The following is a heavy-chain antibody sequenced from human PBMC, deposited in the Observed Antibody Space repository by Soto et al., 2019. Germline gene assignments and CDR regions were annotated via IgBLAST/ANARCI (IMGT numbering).Heavy chain of an antibody. J-gene: IGHJ4*02. CDR3: AKTSLRFLEWLLPRDPYYFDY. CDR1: GFTFSSYA. D-gene: IGHD3-3*01. Sequence: GGSLRLSCAASGFTFSSYAMSWVRQAPGKGLEWVSAISGSGGSTYYADSVKGRFTISRDNSKNTLYLQMNSLRAEDTAVYYCAKTSLRFLEWLLPRDPYYFDYWGQGTLVTVSS. CDR2: ISGSGGST. V-gene: IGHV3-23*01.